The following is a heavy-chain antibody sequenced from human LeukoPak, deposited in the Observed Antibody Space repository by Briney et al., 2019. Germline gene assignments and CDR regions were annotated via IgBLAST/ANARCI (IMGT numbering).Heavy chain of an antibody. V-gene: IGHV1-46*01. CDR2: INPSGGST. Sequence: ASVKVSCKASGYAFTSYYMHWVRQAPGQGLEWMGIINPSGGSTSYAQKFQGRVTMTRDTSTSTVYMELSSLRSEDTAVYYCARADYYESSGPYYFDYWGQGTLVTVSS. CDR1: GYAFTSYY. CDR3: ARADYYESSGPYYFDY. D-gene: IGHD3-22*01. J-gene: IGHJ4*02.